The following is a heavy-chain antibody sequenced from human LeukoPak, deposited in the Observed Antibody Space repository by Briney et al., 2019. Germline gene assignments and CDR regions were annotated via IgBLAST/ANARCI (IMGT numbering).Heavy chain of an antibody. CDR2: ISAYNGNT. CDR1: GYTFTSYG. Sequence: ASVKVSCKASGYTFTSYGISWVRQAPGQGLEWMGWISAYNGNTNYAQKLQGRVTMTTDTSTSTAYMELRSLRSDDTAVYYCARGDYYGSGGYYNDAMAFDIWGQGTMVTVSS. V-gene: IGHV1-18*01. J-gene: IGHJ3*02. D-gene: IGHD3-10*01. CDR3: ARGDYYGSGGYYNDAMAFDI.